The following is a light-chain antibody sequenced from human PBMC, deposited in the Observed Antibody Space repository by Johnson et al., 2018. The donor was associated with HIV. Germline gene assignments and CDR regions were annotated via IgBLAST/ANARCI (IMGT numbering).Light chain of an antibody. V-gene: IGLV1-51*02. CDR1: SSDMGHYA. CDR3: GTWDNSLNTGAV. CDR2: ENN. J-gene: IGLJ1*01. Sequence: SVLTQPPSVSAAPGQKVTISCSGSSSDMGHYAVSWYQELPGTAPKLLIYENNKRPSGIPDRFSGSKSGTSATLGITGLQPGDEADYYCGTWDNSLNTGAVFGPGTKVTVL.